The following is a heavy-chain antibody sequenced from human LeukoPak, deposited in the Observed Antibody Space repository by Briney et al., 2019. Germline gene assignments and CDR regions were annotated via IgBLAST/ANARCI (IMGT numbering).Heavy chain of an antibody. CDR3: ARGPNWGFGYFDY. CDR2: INPNSGGT. Sequence: ASVKVSCKASGYTFTGYYMHWVRQAPGQGLEWMGWINPNSGGTNYAQKFQGRVTMTRDTSISTAYMELSRLRSDDTAVYYCARGPNWGFGYFDYWGQGTLVTASS. D-gene: IGHD7-27*01. V-gene: IGHV1-2*02. CDR1: GYTFTGYY. J-gene: IGHJ4*02.